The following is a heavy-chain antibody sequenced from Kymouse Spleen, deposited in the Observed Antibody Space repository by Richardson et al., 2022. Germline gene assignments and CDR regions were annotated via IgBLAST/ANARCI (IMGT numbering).Heavy chain of an antibody. V-gene: IGHV1-46*03. D-gene: IGHD3-10*01. CDR1: GYTFTSYY. Sequence: QVQLVQSGAEVKKPGASVKVSCKASGYTFTSYYMHWVRQAPGQGLEWMGIINPSGGSTSYAQKFQGRVTMTRDTSTSTVYMELSSLRSEDTAVYYCARGPYYYGSGSSLRVLGPGNPGHRLL. CDR3: ARGPYYYGSGSSLRV. J-gene: IGHJ4*02. CDR2: INPSGGST.